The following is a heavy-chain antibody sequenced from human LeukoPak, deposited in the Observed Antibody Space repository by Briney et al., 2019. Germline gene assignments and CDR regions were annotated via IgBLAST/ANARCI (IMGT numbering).Heavy chain of an antibody. D-gene: IGHD3-9*01. CDR1: GGSISSGNYF. J-gene: IGHJ6*02. CDR2: IYYSGST. CDR3: ARDSYYDILTGYYPYYYYGMDV. V-gene: IGHV4-30-4*08. Sequence: SQTLSLTCIVSGGSISSGNYFWSWIRQSPGTGLEWIGYIYYSGSTYCNPSLESRVTISIDTSKNQFSLRLSSVTAADTAVYYCARDSYYDILTGYYPYYYYGMDVWGQGTTATVSS.